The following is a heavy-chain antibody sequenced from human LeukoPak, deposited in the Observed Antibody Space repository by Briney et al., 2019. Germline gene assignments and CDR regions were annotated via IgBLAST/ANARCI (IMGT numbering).Heavy chain of an antibody. CDR2: INQDGTET. V-gene: IGHV3-7*04. J-gene: IGHJ4*02. D-gene: IGHD6-19*01. CDR1: GFSFSNFW. CDR3: ARDSYAYSGGSPHFFDY. Sequence: GGSLRLSCAASGFSFSNFWMSWVRRAPGKGLEWVANINQDGTETFQLESVKDRFAISRDNAKNSLYLQMNSLTPGDTAVYYCARDSYAYSGGSPHFFDYWGQGTVVAVSS.